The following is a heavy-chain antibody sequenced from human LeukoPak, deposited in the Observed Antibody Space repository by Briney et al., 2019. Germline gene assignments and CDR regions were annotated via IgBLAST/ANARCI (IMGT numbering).Heavy chain of an antibody. Sequence: SETLSLTCTVSGGSISSYYWSWIRQPPGKGLEWIGYIYYSGSTNYNPSLKSRVTISVDTSKNQFSLKLSSVTAADTAVYYCARVFRGGDGMLDYWGQGTLVTVSS. V-gene: IGHV4-59*08. CDR2: IYYSGST. D-gene: IGHD3-16*01. CDR1: GGSISSYY. CDR3: ARVFRGGDGMLDY. J-gene: IGHJ4*02.